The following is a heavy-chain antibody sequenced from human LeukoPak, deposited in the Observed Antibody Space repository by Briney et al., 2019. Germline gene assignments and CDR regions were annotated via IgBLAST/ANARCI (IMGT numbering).Heavy chain of an antibody. Sequence: SVKVSCKASGGTFSSYAISWVRQASGQGLEWMGGIIPIFGTANYAQKFQGRVTITADESTSTAYMELSSLRSEDTAVYYCARDYYDSSGYNSHFDYWGQGTLVTVSS. D-gene: IGHD3-22*01. J-gene: IGHJ4*02. CDR1: GGTFSSYA. CDR3: ARDYYDSSGYNSHFDY. CDR2: IIPIFGTA. V-gene: IGHV1-69*13.